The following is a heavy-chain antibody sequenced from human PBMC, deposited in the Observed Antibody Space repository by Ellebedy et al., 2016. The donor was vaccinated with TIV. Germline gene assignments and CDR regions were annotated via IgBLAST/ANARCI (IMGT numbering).Heavy chain of an antibody. Sequence: SETLSLTXTVSGGSINTSAYYWTWIRQPPGKGLEWIGEINHRGSTKYNPSLKSRITISLDTSKNQFSLKVRSVTAADTAVYYCARGVFGVVIIPYYYDAVDVWGRGTTVSVSS. CDR2: INHRGST. CDR1: GGSINTSAYY. D-gene: IGHD3-3*01. CDR3: ARGVFGVVIIPYYYDAVDV. J-gene: IGHJ6*02. V-gene: IGHV4-34*01.